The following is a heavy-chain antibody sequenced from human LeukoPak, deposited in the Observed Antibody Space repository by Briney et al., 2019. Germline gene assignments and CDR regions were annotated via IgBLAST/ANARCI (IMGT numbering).Heavy chain of an antibody. D-gene: IGHD6-13*01. J-gene: IGHJ6*02. CDR3: ARDHSSSWHRRSYGMDV. V-gene: IGHV4-34*01. Sequence: SETLSLTCAVYDGSFSGYYWSWIRQPPGKGLEWIGEINHSGSTNYNPSLKSRVTISVDTSKNQFSLKLSSVTAADTAVYYCARDHSSSWHRRSYGMDVWGQGTTVTVSS. CDR2: INHSGST. CDR1: DGSFSGYY.